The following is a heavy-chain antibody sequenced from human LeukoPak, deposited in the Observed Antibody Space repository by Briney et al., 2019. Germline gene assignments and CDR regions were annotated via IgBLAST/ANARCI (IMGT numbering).Heavy chain of an antibody. V-gene: IGHV4-38-2*02. D-gene: IGHD1-1*01. CDR2: IYHDGST. CDR1: GYSVSTDYY. Sequence: SETLSLTCTVSGYSVSTDYYWGWIRQPPGKGLEWIGNIYHDGSTYYNPSLKSRVTISVDTSKNQFSLKLSSVTAADTAVYYCARVVSRNDVFDAFDIWGQGTMVTVSS. J-gene: IGHJ3*02. CDR3: ARVVSRNDVFDAFDI.